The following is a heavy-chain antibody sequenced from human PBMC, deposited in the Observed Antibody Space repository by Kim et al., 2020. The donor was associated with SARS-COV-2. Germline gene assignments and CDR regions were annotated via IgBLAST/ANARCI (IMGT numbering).Heavy chain of an antibody. J-gene: IGHJ4*02. D-gene: IGHD3-22*01. CDR2: IYSGGST. CDR1: GFTVSSNY. V-gene: IGHV3-53*01. CDR3: ARVGNDSSGSFDY. Sequence: GGSLRLSCAASGFTVSSNYMSWVRQAPGKGLEWVSVIYSGGSTYYADSVKGRFTISRDNSKNTLYLQMNSLRAEDTAVYYCARVGNDSSGSFDYWGQGTLVTVSS.